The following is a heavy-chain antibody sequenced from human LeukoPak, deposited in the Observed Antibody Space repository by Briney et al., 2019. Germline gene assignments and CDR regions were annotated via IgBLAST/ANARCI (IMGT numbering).Heavy chain of an antibody. CDR1: GGSISSYY. V-gene: IGHV4-59*08. J-gene: IGHJ6*02. CDR3: AGQRSSSLHSYGMDI. Sequence: SETLSLTCTVSGGSISSYYWSWIRQPPGKGLEWIGYIYYSGSTNYNPSLKSRVTISVDTSKNQFSLKLSSVTAADTAVYYCAGQRSSSLHSYGMDIWGQGTTVTVSS. D-gene: IGHD6-6*01. CDR2: IYYSGST.